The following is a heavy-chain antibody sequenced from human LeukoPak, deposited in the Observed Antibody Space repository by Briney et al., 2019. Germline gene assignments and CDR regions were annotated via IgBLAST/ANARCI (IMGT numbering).Heavy chain of an antibody. CDR3: TTDYYYDSRGFFDY. CDR1: GFTFSNAW. CDR2: IKSKTDGGTT. Sequence: GGSLRLSCTASGFTFSNAWMSWVRQAPGKGLEWVGRIKSKTDGGTTDYAAPVKGRFTISRDDSKNTLYLQMNSLETEDTAVYYCTTDYYYDSRGFFDYWGQGTLVTVSS. D-gene: IGHD3-22*01. J-gene: IGHJ4*02. V-gene: IGHV3-15*01.